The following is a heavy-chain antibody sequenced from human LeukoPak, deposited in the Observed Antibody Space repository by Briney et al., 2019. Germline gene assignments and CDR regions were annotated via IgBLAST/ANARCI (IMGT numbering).Heavy chain of an antibody. J-gene: IGHJ4*02. V-gene: IGHV1-18*01. Sequence: ASVKVSCKASGYTFTSYGISRVRQAPGQGLEWMGWISAYNGNTNYAQKLQGRVTMTTDTSTSTAYMELRSLRSDDTAVYYCARDRGYSNYEGLTDYWGQGTLVTVSS. D-gene: IGHD4-11*01. CDR3: ARDRGYSNYEGLTDY. CDR2: ISAYNGNT. CDR1: GYTFTSYG.